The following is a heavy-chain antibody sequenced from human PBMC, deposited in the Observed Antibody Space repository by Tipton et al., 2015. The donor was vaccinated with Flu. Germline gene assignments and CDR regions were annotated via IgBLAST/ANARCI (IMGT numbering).Heavy chain of an antibody. D-gene: IGHD3-22*01. CDR1: GGPISSYY. CDR2: IYNRGGT. J-gene: IGHJ3*01. V-gene: IGHV4-59*08. CDR3: ARQDKDGYYYGDHGFDL. Sequence: GLVKPSETLSLNCVVSGGPISSYYWSWIRPTPGKGLEWIGYIYNRGGTEYNPSLKSRVTISVDTSKHQVSLILTSLTAADTAVYFCARQDKDGYYYGDHGFDLWGQGTMVTVSS.